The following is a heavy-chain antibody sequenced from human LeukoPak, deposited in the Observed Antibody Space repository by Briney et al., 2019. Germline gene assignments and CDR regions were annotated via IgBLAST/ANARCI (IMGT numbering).Heavy chain of an antibody. J-gene: IGHJ3*02. Sequence: SETLSLTCTVSGGSISSDYRSWIRQSPGKGLEWIGYIYYTGSTGDNPSLQSRVTISADTSRNHFSLKLSSLSAADTAVYFCARLLDYDSSGNPDTFDIWGQGTMVTVSS. D-gene: IGHD3-22*01. CDR3: ARLLDYDSSGNPDTFDI. CDR1: GGSISSDY. V-gene: IGHV4-59*01. CDR2: IYYTGST.